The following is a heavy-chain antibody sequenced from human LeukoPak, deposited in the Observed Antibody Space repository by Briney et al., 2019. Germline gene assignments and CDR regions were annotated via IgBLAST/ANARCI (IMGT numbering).Heavy chain of an antibody. CDR2: ISYDGSNK. CDR3: ARDTYYYGSGSYYNWFDP. Sequence: GGSLRLSCAASGFTFSSCAMHWVRQAPGKGREWVAVISYDGSNKYYADSVKGRFTISRDNSKNTLYLQMNSLRAEDTAVYYCARDTYYYGSGSYYNWFDPWGQGTLVTVSS. J-gene: IGHJ5*02. D-gene: IGHD3-10*01. V-gene: IGHV3-30-3*01. CDR1: GFTFSSCA.